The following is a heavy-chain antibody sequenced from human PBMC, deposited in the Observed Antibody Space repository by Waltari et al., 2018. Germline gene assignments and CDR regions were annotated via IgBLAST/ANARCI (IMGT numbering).Heavy chain of an antibody. CDR3: ASLWGSIAAPRGFDI. CDR1: GYSFTSYW. CDR2: IYPGDSDT. D-gene: IGHD6-6*01. Sequence: EVQLVQSGAEVKKPGESLKISCKGSGYSFTSYWIGWVRQLPGKGLEWMGIIYPGDSDTRYSPSFQGQVTISADKSISTAYLQWSSLKASDTAMYYCASLWGSIAAPRGFDIWGQGTMVTVSS. J-gene: IGHJ3*02. V-gene: IGHV5-51*03.